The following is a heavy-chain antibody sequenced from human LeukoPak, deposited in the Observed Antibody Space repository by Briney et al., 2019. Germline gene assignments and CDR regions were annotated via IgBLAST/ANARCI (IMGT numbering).Heavy chain of an antibody. CDR1: GGSISSSSYD. V-gene: IGHV4-39*01. CDR3: ATTGYYYDSSGYYGY. J-gene: IGHJ4*02. D-gene: IGHD3-22*01. CDR2: IYDSGST. Sequence: PSETLSLTCTVAGGSISSSSYDWGWIRQPGGKGLEGIGRIYDSGSTYYNPSGNSRVTISVDPSKNQFSLKLSSVTAADTAVYYCATTGYYYDSSGYYGYWGQGTLVTVSS.